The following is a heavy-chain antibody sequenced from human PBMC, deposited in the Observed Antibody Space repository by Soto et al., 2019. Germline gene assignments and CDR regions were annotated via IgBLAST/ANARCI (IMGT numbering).Heavy chain of an antibody. J-gene: IGHJ4*02. D-gene: IGHD2-15*01. CDR3: APRSLSTGGYSSFDS. CDR1: GFTFGSYA. CDR2: VTYSGANT. V-gene: IGHV3-23*01. Sequence: EVQLLESGGGLVQPGGSLRLSCAASGFTFGSYAMSWVRQAPGKGLEWVSLVTYSGANTYYAGSVTGRFTISRDNSRNTLYLQMSSLRVEDTAVYYCAPRSLSTGGYSSFDSWGRGTLVTVSS.